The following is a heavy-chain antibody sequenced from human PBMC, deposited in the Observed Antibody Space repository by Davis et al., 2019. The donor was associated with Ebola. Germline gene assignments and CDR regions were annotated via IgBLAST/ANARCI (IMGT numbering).Heavy chain of an antibody. Sequence: AASVKVSCKASGYTFTRYAISWVRQAPGQGLEWMGWISAYNGNTNYAQKLQGRVTMTTDTSTSTAYMGLRSRVSDDTAVYYCARDLGMVYSYYMDVWGKGTTVTVSS. CDR3: ARDLGMVYSYYMDV. J-gene: IGHJ6*03. D-gene: IGHD7-27*01. CDR2: ISAYNGNT. V-gene: IGHV1-18*04. CDR1: GYTFTRYA.